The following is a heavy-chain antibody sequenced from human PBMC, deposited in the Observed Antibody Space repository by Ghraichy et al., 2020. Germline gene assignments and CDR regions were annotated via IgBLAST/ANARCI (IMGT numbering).Heavy chain of an antibody. CDR2: IDGGAYTI. CDR3: AKTMPVTGRALFDY. V-gene: IGHV3-23*01. Sequence: GGSLNISCAASGFTFSSYAMSWVRQAPGKGLEWVSSIDGGAYTIYYADSVKGRFTISRDNSKNTLYLQMNSLRAEDTAVYYCAKTMPVTGRALFDYWGQGTLVTVSS. CDR1: GFTFSSYA. D-gene: IGHD6-19*01. J-gene: IGHJ4*02.